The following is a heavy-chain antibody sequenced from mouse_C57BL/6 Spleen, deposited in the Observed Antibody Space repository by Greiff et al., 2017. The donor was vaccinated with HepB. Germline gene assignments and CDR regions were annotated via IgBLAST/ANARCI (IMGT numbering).Heavy chain of an antibody. Sequence: QVQLQQPGAELVKPGASVKLSCKASGYTFTSYWMHWVKQRPGQGLEWIGMIHPNSGSTNYNEKFKSKATLTVDKSSSTAYMQLSSLTSEDSAVYYCASAGVLYYDYEDYAMDYWGQGTSVTVSS. CDR3: ASAGVLYYDYEDYAMDY. D-gene: IGHD2-4*01. CDR2: IHPNSGST. CDR1: GYTFTSYW. V-gene: IGHV1-64*01. J-gene: IGHJ4*01.